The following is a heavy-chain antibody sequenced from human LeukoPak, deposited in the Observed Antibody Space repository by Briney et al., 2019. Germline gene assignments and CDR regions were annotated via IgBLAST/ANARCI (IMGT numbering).Heavy chain of an antibody. CDR2: ISAYNGNT. CDR1: GYTFTSYG. D-gene: IGHD6-6*01. Sequence: ASVKVSCKASGYTFTSYGISWVRQAPGQGLDWMGWISAYNGNTNYAQKLQGRVTMTTDTSTSTAYMELRSLRSDDTAVYYCARDRKAYSSSSPFSSFWGQGTLVTVSS. CDR3: ARDRKAYSSSSPFSSF. V-gene: IGHV1-18*01. J-gene: IGHJ4*02.